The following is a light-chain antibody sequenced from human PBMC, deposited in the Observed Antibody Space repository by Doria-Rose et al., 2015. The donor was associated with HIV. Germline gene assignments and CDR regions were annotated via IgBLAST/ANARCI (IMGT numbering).Light chain of an antibody. CDR2: DAS. J-gene: IGKJ3*01. V-gene: IGKV3-20*01. CDR1: QSVTNNY. Sequence: GERATLSCRASQSVTNNYLAWYQQRPGQAPRLLIYDASSRATGVPDRFSGSGSGTDFTLTISRLEPEDFAVYFCQQYDSSPFTFGPGTKVDIK. CDR3: QQYDSSPFT.